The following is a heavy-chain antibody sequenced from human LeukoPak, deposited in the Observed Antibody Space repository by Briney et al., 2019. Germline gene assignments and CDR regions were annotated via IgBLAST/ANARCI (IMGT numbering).Heavy chain of an antibody. CDR3: ARDGGGNSGVAFDY. CDR2: IYSGGST. CDR1: GFTVSSNY. D-gene: IGHD4-23*01. J-gene: IGHJ4*02. V-gene: IGHV3-66*02. Sequence: GGSLRLSCAASGFTVSSNYMSWVRQAPGKGLEWVSVIYSGGSTYYADSVKGRFTISRDNSKNTLYLQRNSLRAEDTAVYYCARDGGGNSGVAFDYWGQGTLVTVSS.